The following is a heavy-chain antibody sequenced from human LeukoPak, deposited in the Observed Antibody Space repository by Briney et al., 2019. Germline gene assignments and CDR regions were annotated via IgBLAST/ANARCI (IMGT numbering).Heavy chain of an antibody. V-gene: IGHV3-43D*03. CDR1: GFTFDDYA. J-gene: IGHJ4*02. Sequence: HPGGSLRLSCAASGFTFDDYAMHWVRQAPGKCLEWVSLISWDGGSTYYADSVKGRFTISRDNSKNSLYLQMNSLRAEDSAFYYCAKAAIRYTSRWNNFDYWGQGTLVTVSS. CDR2: ISWDGGST. CDR3: AKAAIRYTSRWNNFDY. D-gene: IGHD6-13*01.